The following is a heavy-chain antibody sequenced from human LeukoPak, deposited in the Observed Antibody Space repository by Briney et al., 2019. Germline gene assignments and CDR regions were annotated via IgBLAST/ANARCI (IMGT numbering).Heavy chain of an antibody. D-gene: IGHD2-8*01. J-gene: IGHJ4*02. Sequence: PSETLSLTCTVSGASISSYYWSWIRQPPGKGLEWIGYIHYSGSTNYNPSLKSRVTISADTTKNRFSLKLTSVTAADTAVYYCARQAHCTSDLCYPFDYWGQGTLVTVSS. CDR2: IHYSGST. CDR1: GASISSYY. V-gene: IGHV4-59*08. CDR3: ARQAHCTSDLCYPFDY.